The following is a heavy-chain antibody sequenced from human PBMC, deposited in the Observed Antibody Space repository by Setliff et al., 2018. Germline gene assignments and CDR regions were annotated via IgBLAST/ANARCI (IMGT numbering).Heavy chain of an antibody. J-gene: IGHJ4*02. V-gene: IGHV4-4*02. Sequence: SQTLSLTCAVSGDSISNDYWWSWVRQPPERELEWIGEINQSGTTNYNPPLKGRATISVDNSKNQFSLNLNSVTVADTAVYFCARGVRTGHLDSWGQGTLVTVSS. CDR1: GDSISNDYW. CDR2: INQSGTT. CDR3: ARGVRTGHLDS. D-gene: IGHD1-1*01.